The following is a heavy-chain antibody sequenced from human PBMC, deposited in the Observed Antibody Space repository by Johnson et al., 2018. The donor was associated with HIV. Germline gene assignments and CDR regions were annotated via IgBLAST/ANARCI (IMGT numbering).Heavy chain of an antibody. CDR1: GFTVSSNY. V-gene: IGHV3-53*01. CDR3: ASEVEYSILGGV. J-gene: IGHJ3*01. CDR2: LYSGGST. Sequence: VQLVESGGGLIQPGGSLRLSCAASGFTVSSNYMGWVRQAPGKGLEWVSVLYSGGSTYYTDSVKGRFTISRDNSKNSLYRQMNNLRVEDTAVYYCASEVEYSILGGVWGQGTMVTVSS. D-gene: IGHD6-6*01.